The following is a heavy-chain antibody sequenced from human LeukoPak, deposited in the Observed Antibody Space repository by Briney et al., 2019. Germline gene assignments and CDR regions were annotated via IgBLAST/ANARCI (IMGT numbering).Heavy chain of an antibody. J-gene: IGHJ4*02. D-gene: IGHD1-26*01. Sequence: PGGSLRLSCAASGFIFSNYEMNWVRQAPGKGLEWVSYISSSGSTIYYADSVKGRFTISRDNAKNSLYLQMNSLRADDTAVYYCARCPGILLDYWGQGTLVTVSS. CDR3: ARCPGILLDY. CDR1: GFIFSNYE. V-gene: IGHV3-48*03. CDR2: ISSSGSTI.